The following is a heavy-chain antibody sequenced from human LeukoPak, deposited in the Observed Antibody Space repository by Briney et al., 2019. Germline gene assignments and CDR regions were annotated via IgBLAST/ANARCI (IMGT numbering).Heavy chain of an antibody. J-gene: IGHJ3*01. V-gene: IGHV4-39*01. Sequence: SETVSLLCTVCGGPLSRSNYRGGWIRQPPGKVLEWIGSIHNSASTYSNPSLKSRVTISVDTSKNQFSLKLSSVTGAETAAYYCARVIDVWGQGTTVTVSS. CDR1: GGPLSRSNYR. CDR2: IHNSAST. CDR3: ARVIDV.